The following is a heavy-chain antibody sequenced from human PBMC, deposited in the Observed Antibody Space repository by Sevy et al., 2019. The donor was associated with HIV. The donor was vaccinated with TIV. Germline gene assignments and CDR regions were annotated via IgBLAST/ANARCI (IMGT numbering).Heavy chain of an antibody. J-gene: IGHJ3*02. CDR1: GFTFRSYA. D-gene: IGHD3-10*01. Sequence: GGSLRLSCTASGFTFRSYAMSWVRQAPGKGLEWVSAISGSGGSTDYANSVKGRFTISRDNSKNTLFLQMNSLRAEDTAVYYCAKVSGSGSYRVPPDAFDIWGQGTMVTVSS. CDR2: ISGSGGST. CDR3: AKVSGSGSYRVPPDAFDI. V-gene: IGHV3-23*01.